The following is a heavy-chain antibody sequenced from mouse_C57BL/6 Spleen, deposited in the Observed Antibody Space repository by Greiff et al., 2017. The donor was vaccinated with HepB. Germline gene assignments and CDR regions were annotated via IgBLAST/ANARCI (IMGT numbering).Heavy chain of an antibody. CDR3: ARTTTVERDFDV. CDR1: GYAFSSSW. V-gene: IGHV1-82*01. J-gene: IGHJ1*03. D-gene: IGHD1-1*01. CDR2: IYPGDGDT. Sequence: QVHVKQSGPELVKPGASVKISCKASGYAFSSSWMNWVKQRPGKGLEWIGRIYPGDGDTNYNGKFKGKATLTADKSSSPAYMHLSRLTAEDSAVYFCARTTTVERDFDVWGTGTTVTVSS.